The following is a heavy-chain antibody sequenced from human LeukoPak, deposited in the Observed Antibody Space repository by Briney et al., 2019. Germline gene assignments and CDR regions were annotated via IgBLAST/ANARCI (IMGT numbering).Heavy chain of an antibody. D-gene: IGHD6-13*01. J-gene: IGHJ5*02. CDR2: IIPILCIA. CDR1: GGTFSSYA. CDR3: ARVRKGSSWYLHWSDP. V-gene: IGHV1-69*04. Sequence: ASVKVSCKASGGTFSSYAISWVRQAPGQGLEWMGRIIPILCIANYAQKFQGRVTITADKSTSTAYMELSSLRSEDTAVYYCARVRKGSSWYLHWSDPWGQGTLVTVSS.